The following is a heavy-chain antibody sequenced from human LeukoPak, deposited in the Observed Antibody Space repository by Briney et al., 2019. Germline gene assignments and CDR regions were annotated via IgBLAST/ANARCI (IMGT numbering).Heavy chain of an antibody. CDR1: GFTFDDYA. D-gene: IGHD3-16*01. Sequence: GGSLRLSCAASGFTFDDYAMHWVRQAPGKGLEWVSGISWNSGSIGYADSVKGRFTISRDNAKNSLYLQMNRLRAEDTALYYCARSVGGTFDYWGQGTLVTVSS. CDR3: ARSVGGTFDY. CDR2: ISWNSGSI. J-gene: IGHJ4*02. V-gene: IGHV3-9*01.